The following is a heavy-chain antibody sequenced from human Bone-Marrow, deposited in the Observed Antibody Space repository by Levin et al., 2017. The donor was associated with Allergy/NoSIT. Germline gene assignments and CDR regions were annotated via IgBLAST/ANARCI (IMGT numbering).Heavy chain of an antibody. Sequence: GGSLRLSCRASGFTFNTAWMAWVRQAPGKGLEWVGRIKSKNDGGTSASAAAVKGRFTVSRDDSRNTLYLEMIGLKTEDTAVYYCTTSFQNFPIYDSWGQGTLVTVSS. J-gene: IGHJ4*02. CDR2: IKSKNDGGTS. D-gene: IGHD1-7*01. V-gene: IGHV3-15*07. CDR1: GFTFNTAW. CDR3: TTSFQNFPIYDS.